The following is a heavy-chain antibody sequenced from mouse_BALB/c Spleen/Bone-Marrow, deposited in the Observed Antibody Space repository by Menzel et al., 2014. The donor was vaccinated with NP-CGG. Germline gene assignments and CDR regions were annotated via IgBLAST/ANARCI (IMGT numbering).Heavy chain of an antibody. J-gene: IGHJ2*01. CDR3: ASYVYGYYFDY. Sequence: EVKLMESGAELMKPGASVKLSCTASGFNIKDTYMHWVKQRPEQGLEWIGRIDPANGNTKYDPKLQGKATITADTSSNTAYLQLSSLTSEDTAVYYCASYVYGYYFDYWGQGTTLTVSS. CDR2: IDPANGNT. CDR1: GFNIKDTY. D-gene: IGHD2-2*01. V-gene: IGHV14-3*02.